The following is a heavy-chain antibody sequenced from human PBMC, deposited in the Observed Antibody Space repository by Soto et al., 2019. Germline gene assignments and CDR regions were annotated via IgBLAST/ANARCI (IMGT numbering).Heavy chain of an antibody. D-gene: IGHD2-15*01. J-gene: IGHJ3*02. CDR1: GGSISGSNNY. CDR3: ARVNGGSPYAAFDI. V-gene: IGHV4-61*05. CDR2: IYYSGST. Sequence: SETLSLTCSVSGGSISGSNNYWGWVRQPPGRGLEWIGNIYYSGSTNSNPSLKSRVTISVDTSKNQFSLKLSSVTAADTAVYYCARVNGGSPYAAFDIWGQGTMVTVSS.